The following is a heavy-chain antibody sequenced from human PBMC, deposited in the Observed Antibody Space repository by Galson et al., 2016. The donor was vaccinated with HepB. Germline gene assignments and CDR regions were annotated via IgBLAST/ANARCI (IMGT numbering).Heavy chain of an antibody. Sequence: TLSLTCTVSGDSISSSSYYWGWIRQHPGKGPEWIGYVYFTGSTYYNPTLMSRVTISLDTSKNQFSLRLTSVSAADTAIYYCARVPVTSRGNTLLRGVLIGFDIGGQGTMVTVSS. CDR1: GDSISSSSYY. CDR2: VYFTGST. J-gene: IGHJ3*02. V-gene: IGHV4-31*03. D-gene: IGHD3-10*01. CDR3: ARVPVTSRGNTLLRGVLIGFDI.